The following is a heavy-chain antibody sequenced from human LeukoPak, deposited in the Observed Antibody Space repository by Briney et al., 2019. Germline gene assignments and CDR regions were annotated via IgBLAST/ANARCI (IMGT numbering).Heavy chain of an antibody. J-gene: IGHJ4*02. Sequence: GSLRLSCAASGFSFSDYYMIWIRQAPGRGLEWVANIQQDGSEKYYVDSVKGRFTISRDNAKNSLYLQMNSLRAEDTAVYYCARARDSSSWFSSDYWGQGTLVTVSS. D-gene: IGHD6-13*01. CDR3: ARARDSSSWFSSDY. V-gene: IGHV3-7*04. CDR1: GFSFSDYY. CDR2: IQQDGSEK.